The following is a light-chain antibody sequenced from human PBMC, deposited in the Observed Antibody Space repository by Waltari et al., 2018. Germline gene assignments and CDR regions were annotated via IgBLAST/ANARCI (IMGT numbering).Light chain of an antibody. CDR3: SSYTRVSASVV. CDR1: SSDIGGYNY. V-gene: IGLV2-14*04. CDR2: DAS. Sequence: ISCTGTSSDIGGYNYASWYQQHPGRAPKLIIYDASKRPSGVSVRFSGSKSGNTASLTISGLQAEDEADYYCSSYTRVSASVVFGGGTKLTVL. J-gene: IGLJ2*01.